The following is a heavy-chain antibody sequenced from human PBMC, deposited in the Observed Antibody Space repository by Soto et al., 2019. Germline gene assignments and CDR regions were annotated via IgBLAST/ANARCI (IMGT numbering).Heavy chain of an antibody. Sequence: EVQLVESGGGLVQPGGSLRLSCAASGFTFSSYEMNWVRQAPGKGLEWVSYISSSGSTIYYADSVKGRFTISRDNAKNSMYLQMNSLRAEDTAVYYCAREGSRYDILTGYRNYYYSGMDVWGQGTTVTVS. V-gene: IGHV3-48*03. CDR3: AREGSRYDILTGYRNYYYSGMDV. CDR1: GFTFSSYE. J-gene: IGHJ6*02. D-gene: IGHD3-9*01. CDR2: ISSSGSTI.